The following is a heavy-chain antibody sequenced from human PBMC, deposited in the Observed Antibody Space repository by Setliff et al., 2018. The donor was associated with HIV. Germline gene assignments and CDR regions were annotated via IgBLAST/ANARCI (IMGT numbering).Heavy chain of an antibody. J-gene: IGHJ2*01. CDR1: DSGTYY. CDR2: VSSRGDT. CDR3: ARTRTIAVAGPPPEWYFDL. V-gene: IGHV4-4*07. Sequence: SETLSLTCTVSDSGTYYWSWIRQPAGKGLEWIGRVSSRGDTNYNPSLKSRVTMSVDTSKNQFSLKLTSVTASDTAVYYCARTRTIAVAGPPPEWYFDLWGRGTLVTVSS. D-gene: IGHD6-19*01.